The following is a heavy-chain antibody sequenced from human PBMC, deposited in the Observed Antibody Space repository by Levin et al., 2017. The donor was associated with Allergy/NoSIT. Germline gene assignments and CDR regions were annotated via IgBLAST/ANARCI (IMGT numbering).Heavy chain of an antibody. Sequence: FLSFFFSFFSLLLSSLNWIRQPAGKGLEWLGRIYTSGSTKCNPSLMSRVTMSLSPSKNQFSLKLSPVTAADTAVYYCARDRTTGIIVAGWLDPWGQGTLVTVSS. V-gene: IGHV4-4*07. CDR1: FFSLLLSS. D-gene: IGHD6-13*01. CDR3: ARDRTTGIIVAGWLDP. CDR2: IYTSGST. J-gene: IGHJ5*02.